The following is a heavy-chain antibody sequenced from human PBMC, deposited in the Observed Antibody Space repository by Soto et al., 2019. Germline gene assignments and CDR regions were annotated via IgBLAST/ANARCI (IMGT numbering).Heavy chain of an antibody. V-gene: IGHV3-23*01. Sequence: EVQLLESGGGLVQPGGSLRLSCAASGFTFSNYDMSWVHQAPGKGLEWVSTISGGGGRIYYADSVKGRFTISRDNSKNTPYRQMTSLIAKDTAVYYSAKRPASLVCFDYWGQGTQVTVSS. CDR2: ISGGGGRI. J-gene: IGHJ4*02. CDR3: AKRPASLVCFDY. D-gene: IGHD2-2*01. CDR1: GFTFSNYD.